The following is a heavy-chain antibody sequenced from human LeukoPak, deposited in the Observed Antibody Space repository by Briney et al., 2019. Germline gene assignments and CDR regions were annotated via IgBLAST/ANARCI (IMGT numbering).Heavy chain of an antibody. CDR3: AKGSNGVPTDAFDI. J-gene: IGHJ3*02. CDR2: ISSSSSST. D-gene: IGHD4-17*01. Sequence: GGSLRLSCAASGFTFSSYAMSWVRQAPGKGLEWVSSISSSSSSTYYADSVKGRFTISRDNSKNTLYLQMNSLRAEDTAVYYCAKGSNGVPTDAFDIWGQGTMVTVSS. V-gene: IGHV3-23*01. CDR1: GFTFSSYA.